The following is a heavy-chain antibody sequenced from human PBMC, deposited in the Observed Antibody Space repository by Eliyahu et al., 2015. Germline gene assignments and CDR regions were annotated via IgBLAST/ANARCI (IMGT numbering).Heavy chain of an antibody. CDR3: ARSLEVLTRYYDFWSGSLTERGDYYFDY. V-gene: IGHV7-4-1*02. D-gene: IGHD3-3*01. CDR2: INTNTGNP. Sequence: QVQLVQSGSELKKPGASVKVSCKASGYTFTSYAMNWVRXAPGXGLEWMGWINTNTGNPTYAQGFTGRFVFSLDTSVSTAYLQISSLKAEDTAVYYCARSLEVLTRYYDFWSGSLTERGDYYFDYWGQGTLVTVSS. CDR1: GYTFTSYA. J-gene: IGHJ4*02.